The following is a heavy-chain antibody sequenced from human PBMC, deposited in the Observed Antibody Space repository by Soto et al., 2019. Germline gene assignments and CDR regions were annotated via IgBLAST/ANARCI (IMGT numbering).Heavy chain of an antibody. D-gene: IGHD2-21*01. Sequence: SETLSLTCPVSGGSVSSGSYYWSWIRQVPGKGLEWIGHIYVTGAVDYNPSLRDRITISQDTSERQFSLNLRLVTAADTAVYYCARLRIATNNYKWFDPWGQGTLVTVSS. V-gene: IGHV4-31*03. CDR3: ARLRIATNNYKWFDP. CDR2: IYVTGAV. J-gene: IGHJ5*02. CDR1: GGSVSSGSYY.